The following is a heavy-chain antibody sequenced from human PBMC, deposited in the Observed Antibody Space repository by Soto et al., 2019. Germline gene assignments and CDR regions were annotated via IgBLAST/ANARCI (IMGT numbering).Heavy chain of an antibody. CDR2: ISGSIGHT. Sequence: EVQLLESGGGLVQPGGSRTLSCAASGFPLSDYVVTWVRQAPGKGLVWVSGISGSIGHTYYADSVKGRFTISRDSSKNTAYLQMNSLRAEDTAVYYCAKEVIGARRGPDNWCQGTLVTVSS. J-gene: IGHJ4*02. D-gene: IGHD6-6*01. V-gene: IGHV3-23*01. CDR3: AKEVIGARRGPDN. CDR1: GFPLSDYV.